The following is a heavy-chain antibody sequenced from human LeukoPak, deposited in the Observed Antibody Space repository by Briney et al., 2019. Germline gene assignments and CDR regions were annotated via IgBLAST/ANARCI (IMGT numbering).Heavy chain of an antibody. J-gene: IGHJ3*02. V-gene: IGHV1-2*02. Sequence: ASVKVSCEASGYTFTTYDINWVRQATGQGLEWMGWINPNSGGTNYAQKFQGRVTMTRDTSISTAYMELSRLRSDDTAMYYCARATGAVPVRGWAFDIWGQGTMVTVAS. CDR1: GYTFTTYD. CDR2: INPNSGGT. CDR3: ARATGAVPVRGWAFDI. D-gene: IGHD2-2*01.